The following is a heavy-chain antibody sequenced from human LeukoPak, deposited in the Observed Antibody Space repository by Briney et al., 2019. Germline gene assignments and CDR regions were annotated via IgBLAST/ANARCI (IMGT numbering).Heavy chain of an antibody. V-gene: IGHV5-51*01. CDR3: ARRHLGGWRYSDY. D-gene: IGHD6-19*01. CDR2: IYPGDSDT. J-gene: IGHJ4*02. Sequence: PGESLKISCKGSGYIFTNFRIGWVRQMPGKGLEWMGNIYPGDSDTKYSPSFQGQVTLTVDKSISTAYLQWSSLKTSDTAIYYCARRHLGGWRYSDYWGQGTLVTVSS. CDR1: GYIFTNFR.